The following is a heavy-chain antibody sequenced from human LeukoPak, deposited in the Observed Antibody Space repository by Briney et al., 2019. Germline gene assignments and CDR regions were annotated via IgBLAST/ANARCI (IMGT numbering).Heavy chain of an antibody. V-gene: IGHV4-59*02. Sequence: SETLSLTCTVSGGSVNNYYWSWIRQPPGKGLEWIGYVYYSGTTNYKPSLKSRVTISVDTSKNQFSLKLSSVTAADTAVYYCARETRRRWLQFNWFDPWGQGTLVTVSS. D-gene: IGHD5-24*01. CDR2: VYYSGTT. CDR1: GGSVNNYY. CDR3: ARETRRRWLQFNWFDP. J-gene: IGHJ5*02.